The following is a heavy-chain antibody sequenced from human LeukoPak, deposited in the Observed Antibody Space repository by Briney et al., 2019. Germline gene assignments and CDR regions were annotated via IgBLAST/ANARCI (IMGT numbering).Heavy chain of an antibody. V-gene: IGHV4-34*01. CDR3: ARSIIYYDSSGFLDY. CDR1: GGSFSGYY. Sequence: SETLSLTCAVYGGSFSGYYWSWIRQPPGKGLEWIGEINHSGSTNYNPSLKSRVTISVDTSKNQFSLKLSSVTAADTAVYYCARSIIYYDSSGFLDYWGQGTLVTVSS. J-gene: IGHJ4*02. CDR2: INHSGST. D-gene: IGHD3-22*01.